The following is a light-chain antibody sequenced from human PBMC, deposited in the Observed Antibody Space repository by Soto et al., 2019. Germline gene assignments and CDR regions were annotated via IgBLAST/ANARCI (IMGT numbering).Light chain of an antibody. CDR3: QQRSNWPIT. CDR2: AAS. Sequence: DIQMTQAPASRSASVGDIVTITCRASQSISSYLNWYQQKPGKAPKLLIYAASSLQSGVPSRFSGSRSGTDFTLTISSLEPEDFAVYYCQQRSNWPITFGQGTRLEIK. J-gene: IGKJ5*01. CDR1: QSISSY. V-gene: IGKV1-39*01.